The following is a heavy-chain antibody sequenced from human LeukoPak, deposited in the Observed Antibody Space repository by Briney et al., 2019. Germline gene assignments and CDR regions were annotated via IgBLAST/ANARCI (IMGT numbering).Heavy chain of an antibody. V-gene: IGHV3-7*03. D-gene: IGHD1-26*01. CDR2: MKEDGTEE. CDR1: GFAFQYYW. J-gene: IGHJ4*02. CDR3: VRGGWGLDF. Sequence: GGSLRLSCAASGFAFQYYWMAWVRQAPGKGLEWVAHMKEDGTEEYYLDSVRGRFTISKNDAKSSLFLQMNRLTDEDTALYYCVRGGWGLDFWGQGTLVTASS.